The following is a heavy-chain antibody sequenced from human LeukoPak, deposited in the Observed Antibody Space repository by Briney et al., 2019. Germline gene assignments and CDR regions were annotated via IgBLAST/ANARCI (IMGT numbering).Heavy chain of an antibody. CDR2: INPNSGDP. CDR3: ARGRDDYNYDFDY. J-gene: IGHJ4*02. Sequence: ASVKVSCRASGYTFTGYYIHWVRQAPGQGREWMGWINPNSGDPNSAQKFQGRVTMTGHTSISTAYMELNRLRSDDTAVYYCARGRDDYNYDFDYWGQGTLVTVSS. CDR1: GYTFTGYY. D-gene: IGHD5-24*01. V-gene: IGHV1-2*02.